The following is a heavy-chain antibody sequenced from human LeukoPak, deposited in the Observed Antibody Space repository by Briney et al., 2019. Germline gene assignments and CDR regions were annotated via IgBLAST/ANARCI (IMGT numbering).Heavy chain of an antibody. CDR2: IYYSGST. CDR1: GGSISSYY. Sequence: PSETLSLTCTVSGGSISSYYWSWIRQPPGKGLEWIGYIYYSGSTNYNPSLKSRVTISVDTSKNQFSLKLSSVTAADTAVYYCARRGPPPGDAFDIWGQGTMVTVSS. CDR3: ARRGPPPGDAFDI. D-gene: IGHD3-10*01. J-gene: IGHJ3*02. V-gene: IGHV4-59*08.